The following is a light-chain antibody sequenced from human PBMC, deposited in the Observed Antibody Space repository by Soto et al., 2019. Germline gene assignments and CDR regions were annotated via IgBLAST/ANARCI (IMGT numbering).Light chain of an antibody. V-gene: IGKV1-12*01. CDR2: TIS. CDR3: QQGRLFPWT. J-gene: IGKJ1*01. Sequence: DIQMTQSPSSVSASVGDRVTITCRASQDLTRWLAWFQQKPGRAPKLLISTISTLQSGVPARFSGSGSGTDFTLTISSLQPEDFATYYCQQGRLFPWTFGQGTRVEIK. CDR1: QDLTRW.